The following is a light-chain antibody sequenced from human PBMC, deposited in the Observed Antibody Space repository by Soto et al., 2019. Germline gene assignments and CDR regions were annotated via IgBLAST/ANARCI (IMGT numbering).Light chain of an antibody. CDR2: DVS. Sequence: QSVLTQPPSASGSPGQSVSISCTGTSSDVGAYNYVSWYQQHPGKAPKLMIYDVSKRPSGIPDRFSGSKSGNTASLTVSGLQAEDEADYYSSSYAGSVYVFGIGTKLTVL. CDR1: SSDVGAYNY. CDR3: SSYAGSVYV. J-gene: IGLJ1*01. V-gene: IGLV2-8*01.